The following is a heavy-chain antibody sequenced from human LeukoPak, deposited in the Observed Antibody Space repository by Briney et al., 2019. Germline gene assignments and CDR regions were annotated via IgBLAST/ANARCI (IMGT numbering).Heavy chain of an antibody. CDR3: ARGYCSGGSCYYYMDV. CDR2: ISSSSSYI. CDR1: GFTFSNYS. J-gene: IGHJ6*03. Sequence: GGSLRLSCAASGFTFSNYSMNWVRQAPGKGLEWVSSISSSSSYIYYADSVKGRFTISRDNAKNSLYLQMNSLRAEDTAVYYCARGYCSGGSCYYYMDVWGKGTTVTVSS. D-gene: IGHD2-15*01. V-gene: IGHV3-21*01.